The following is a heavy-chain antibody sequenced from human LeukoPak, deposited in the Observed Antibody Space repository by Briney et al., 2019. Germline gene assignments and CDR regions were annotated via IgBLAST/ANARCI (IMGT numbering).Heavy chain of an antibody. J-gene: IGHJ6*04. V-gene: IGHV4-61*02. CDR2: IYTSGST. Sequence: NPSQTLSLTCTVSGGSISSGSYYWSWIRQPAGKGLEWIGRIYTSGSTNYNPSLKSRVTFSVDTSKNQFSLKLSSVTAADTAVYYCARERDRGGSHYGMDVWGKGTTVTASS. D-gene: IGHD2-15*01. CDR1: GGSISSGSYY. CDR3: ARERDRGGSHYGMDV.